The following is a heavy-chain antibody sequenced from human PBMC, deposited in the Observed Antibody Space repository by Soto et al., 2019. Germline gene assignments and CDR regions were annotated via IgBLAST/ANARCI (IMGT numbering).Heavy chain of an antibody. J-gene: IGHJ4*02. CDR1: GFTFSSYD. CDR3: AAEVSAATLFDY. D-gene: IGHD2-15*01. CDR2: IGTAGDT. V-gene: IGHV3-13*01. Sequence: PGGSLRLSCAASGFTFSSYDMHWVRQATGKGLEWVSAIGTAGDTYYPGSVKGRFTISRENAKNSLYLQMNSLRAGDTAVYYCAAEVSAATLFDYWGQGTLVTVSS.